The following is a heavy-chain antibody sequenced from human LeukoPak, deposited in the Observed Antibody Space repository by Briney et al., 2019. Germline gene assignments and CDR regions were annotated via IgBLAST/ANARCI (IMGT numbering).Heavy chain of an antibody. Sequence: SETLSLTCTVSGGSISSSSYYWGWIRRPPGKGLEWIGEINHSGSTNYNPSLKGRVTISVETSKNQFSLKLSSVTAADTAVYYCARETRNYYDSTGYYSFDYWGQGTLVTVSS. CDR2: INHSGST. V-gene: IGHV4-39*07. D-gene: IGHD3-22*01. CDR3: ARETRNYYDSTGYYSFDY. CDR1: GGSISSSSYY. J-gene: IGHJ4*02.